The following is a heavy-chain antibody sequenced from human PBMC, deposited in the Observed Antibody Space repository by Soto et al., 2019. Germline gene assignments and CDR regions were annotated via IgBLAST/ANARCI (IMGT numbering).Heavy chain of an antibody. CDR3: ARHNYGSGSTYFDY. CDR2: IYYSGST. D-gene: IGHD3-10*01. J-gene: IGHJ4*02. CDR1: GGSISSSSYY. Sequence: SETLSLTCTVSGGSISSSSYYWGWIRQPPGKGLEWSGSIYYSGSTYYNPSLKSRVTISVDTSKNQFSLKLTSVTSADTAVYYCARHNYGSGSTYFDYWGQGTLVTVS. V-gene: IGHV4-39*01.